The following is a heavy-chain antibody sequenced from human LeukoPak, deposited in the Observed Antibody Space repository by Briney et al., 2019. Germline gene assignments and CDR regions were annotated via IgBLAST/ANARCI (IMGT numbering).Heavy chain of an antibody. V-gene: IGHV3-23*01. CDR3: AKDLDPRPSVPRY. Sequence: GGSLRLSCAASGFTFSSYAMSWVRQAPGKGLELVSAISGSGGSTYYADSVKGRFTISRDNSKNTLYLQMNSLRAEDTAVYYCAKDLDPRPSVPRYWGQGTLVTVSS. CDR1: GFTFSSYA. CDR2: ISGSGGST. J-gene: IGHJ4*02. D-gene: IGHD1-1*01.